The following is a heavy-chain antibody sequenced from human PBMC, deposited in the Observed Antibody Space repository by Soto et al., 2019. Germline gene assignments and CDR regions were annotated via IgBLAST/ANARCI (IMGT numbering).Heavy chain of an antibody. Sequence: SETLSLTCTVSGGSISSGGYYWSWIRQHPGKGLEWIGYIYYSGSTYYNPSLKSRVTISVDTSKNQFSLKLSSVTAADTAVYYCARRLGFCSGGSCYSYYFDYWGQGTLVTVSS. CDR3: ARRLGFCSGGSCYSYYFDY. J-gene: IGHJ4*02. V-gene: IGHV4-31*03. D-gene: IGHD2-15*01. CDR2: IYYSGST. CDR1: GGSISSGGYY.